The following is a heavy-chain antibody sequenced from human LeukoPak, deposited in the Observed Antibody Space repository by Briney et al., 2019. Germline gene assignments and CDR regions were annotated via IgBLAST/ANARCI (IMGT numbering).Heavy chain of an antibody. CDR1: GFTFSRYW. Sequence: GGSLRLSCAASGFTFSRYWMHWVRQAPGKGLVWVSRINSDESDTNYADSVKGRFTISRDNARNTVYLQMNSLRAEDTAVYYCARGWVPSDITLKWGQRTMVTVSS. CDR2: INSDESDT. CDR3: ARGWVPSDITLK. J-gene: IGHJ3*01. V-gene: IGHV3-74*01. D-gene: IGHD3-22*01.